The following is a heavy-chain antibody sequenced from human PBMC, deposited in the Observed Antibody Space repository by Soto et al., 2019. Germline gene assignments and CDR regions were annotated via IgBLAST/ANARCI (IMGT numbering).Heavy chain of an antibody. CDR3: ASRGPAYGDLSLDY. D-gene: IGHD4-17*01. J-gene: IGHJ4*02. V-gene: IGHV1-69*13. CDR2: IIPIFGTA. CDR1: GGTFSSYA. Sequence: GASVKVSCKASGGTFSSYAISWVRQAPGQGLEWMGGIIPIFGTANYAQKFQGRVTITADESTSTAYMELSSLRSEDTAVYYCASRGPAYGDLSLDYWGQGTLVTVSS.